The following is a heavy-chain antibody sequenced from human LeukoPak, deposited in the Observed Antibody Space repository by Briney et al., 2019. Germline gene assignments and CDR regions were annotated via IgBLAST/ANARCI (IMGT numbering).Heavy chain of an antibody. D-gene: IGHD3-10*01. Sequence: PGGSLRLSCAASGFTFSSYWMHWVRQAPGKGLVWVSRIKSDGSSTTYADSVKGRFTISRDNARNSLYLQMNSLRVEDTAVYYCVRERFHGSGAPRYDYWGQGTLVTVSS. V-gene: IGHV3-74*01. CDR1: GFTFSSYW. CDR3: VRERFHGSGAPRYDY. J-gene: IGHJ4*02. CDR2: IKSDGSST.